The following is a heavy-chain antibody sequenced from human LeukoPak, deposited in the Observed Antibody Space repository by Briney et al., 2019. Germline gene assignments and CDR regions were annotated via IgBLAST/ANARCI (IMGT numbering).Heavy chain of an antibody. CDR3: ARVDIRTAFFDY. V-gene: IGHV4-4*07. D-gene: IGHD5-12*01. CDR1: GVSINSYY. Sequence: SETLSLTCTVSGVSINSYYWSWIRQPAGKGLEWIGRIYSSGSTGYNPSLKSRVTMSLDTSKNQFSLNLSSVTAADTAVYYCARVDIRTAFFDYWGQGTLVTVSS. J-gene: IGHJ4*02. CDR2: IYSSGST.